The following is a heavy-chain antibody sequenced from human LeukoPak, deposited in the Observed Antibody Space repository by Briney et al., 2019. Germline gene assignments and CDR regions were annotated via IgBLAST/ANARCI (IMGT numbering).Heavy chain of an antibody. CDR2: MNPNSDDT. Sequence: ASVKVSCKASGYTFSSYDINWVQQAPGQGVEWMGWMNPNSDDTGYAQKFQGRLTMTRNTSITKAYMELSSLGSEDTAVYFCTRGWDYWGQGTLVTVSS. V-gene: IGHV1-8*01. CDR3: TRGWDY. J-gene: IGHJ4*02. CDR1: GYTFSSYD.